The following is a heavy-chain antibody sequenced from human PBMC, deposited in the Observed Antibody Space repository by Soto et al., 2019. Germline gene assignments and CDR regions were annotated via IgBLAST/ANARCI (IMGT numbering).Heavy chain of an antibody. D-gene: IGHD6-13*01. CDR1: GGSLSSSNW. CDR3: ARVGYSSSVDAFDI. V-gene: IGHV4-4*02. Sequence: PSETLSLTCAVSGGSLSSSNWWSWVRQPPGKGLEWIGEIYHSGSTNYNPSLKSRVTISVDKSKNQFSLKLSSVTAADTAVYYCARVGYSSSVDAFDIWGQGTMVPVSS. J-gene: IGHJ3*02. CDR2: IYHSGST.